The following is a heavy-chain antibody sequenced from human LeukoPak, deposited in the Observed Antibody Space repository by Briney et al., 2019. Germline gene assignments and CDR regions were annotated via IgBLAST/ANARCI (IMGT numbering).Heavy chain of an antibody. D-gene: IGHD6-19*01. V-gene: IGHV4-59*12. CDR1: GDSIRSYY. CDR3: ARGVLGYSSGWPYYYYGMDV. CDR2: IYYSGST. J-gene: IGHJ6*04. Sequence: SETLSLTCTVSGDSIRSYYWSWIRQPPGKGLEWIGFIYYSGSTNYNPSLKSRVTISVDTSKNQFSLKLSSVTAADTAVYYCARGVLGYSSGWPYYYYGMDVWGKGTTVTVSS.